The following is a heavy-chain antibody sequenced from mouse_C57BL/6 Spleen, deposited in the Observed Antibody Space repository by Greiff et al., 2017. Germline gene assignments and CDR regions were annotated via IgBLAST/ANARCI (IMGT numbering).Heavy chain of an antibody. D-gene: IGHD1-1*01. V-gene: IGHV1-72*01. Sequence: QVQLQQPGAELVKPGASVKLSCKASGYTFTSYWMHWVKQRPGRGLEWIGRIDPNSGGTKYNEKFKSEATLTVDKPSSTAYMQLSSLTSEDSAVYYCARYGYYYGSSFYFDYWGQGTTLTVSS. CDR3: ARYGYYYGSSFYFDY. J-gene: IGHJ2*01. CDR2: IDPNSGGT. CDR1: GYTFTSYW.